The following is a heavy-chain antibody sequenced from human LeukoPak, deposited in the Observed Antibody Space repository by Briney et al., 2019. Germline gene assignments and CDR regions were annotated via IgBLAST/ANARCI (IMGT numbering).Heavy chain of an antibody. CDR1: GGSISSYY. CDR2: IYYSGST. Sequence: SETLSLTCTVSGGSISSYYWSWIRQPPGKGLEWIGYIYYSGSTNYNPSLKGRVTISVDTSKNQFSLKLSSVTAADTAVYYCARAFMVLGENDAFDIWGQGTMVTVSS. V-gene: IGHV4-59*01. D-gene: IGHD3-10*01. CDR3: ARAFMVLGENDAFDI. J-gene: IGHJ3*02.